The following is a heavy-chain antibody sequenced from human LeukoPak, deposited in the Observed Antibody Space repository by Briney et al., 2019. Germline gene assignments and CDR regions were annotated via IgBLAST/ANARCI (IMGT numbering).Heavy chain of an antibody. CDR2: IYSGGST. CDR3: ARPGLRGYSYGFFDY. D-gene: IGHD5-18*01. CDR1: GFTVSSNY. V-gene: IGHV3-53*01. J-gene: IGHJ4*02. Sequence: GGSLRLSCAASGFTVSSNYMSWVRQAPGKGLEWVSIIYSGGSTYYADSVKGRFTISRDNSKNTLYLQMNSLRAEDTAVYYCARPGLRGYSYGFFDYWGQGTLVTVSS.